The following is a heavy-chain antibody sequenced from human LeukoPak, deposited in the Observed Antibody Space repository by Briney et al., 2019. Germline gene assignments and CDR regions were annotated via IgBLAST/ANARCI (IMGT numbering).Heavy chain of an antibody. D-gene: IGHD1-26*01. J-gene: IGHJ6*03. Sequence: GGSLRLSCTGSGFTFSSYSMNWVRQAPGKGLEWVSTVSGSGAIAYYTDSVKGRFTIFRDNSKNTLYLQMNSLRAEDTAVYYCAKEPSGSYYHYMDVWGKGTTVTISS. CDR2: VSGSGAIA. V-gene: IGHV3-23*01. CDR1: GFTFSSYS. CDR3: AKEPSGSYYHYMDV.